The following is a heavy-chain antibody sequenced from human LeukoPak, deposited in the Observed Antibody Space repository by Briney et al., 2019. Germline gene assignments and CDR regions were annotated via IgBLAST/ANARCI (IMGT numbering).Heavy chain of an antibody. CDR2: IYYSGST. J-gene: IGHJ5*02. Sequence: SETLSLTCIVSGYSISSGYYWGWIRQPPGKGLEWIGSIYYSGSTYYNPSLKSRVTISVDTSKNQFSLKLTSVTAADTAVYYCARDPYGDYVFDPWGQGTLLTVSS. D-gene: IGHD4-17*01. CDR1: GYSISSGYY. CDR3: ARDPYGDYVFDP. V-gene: IGHV4-38-2*02.